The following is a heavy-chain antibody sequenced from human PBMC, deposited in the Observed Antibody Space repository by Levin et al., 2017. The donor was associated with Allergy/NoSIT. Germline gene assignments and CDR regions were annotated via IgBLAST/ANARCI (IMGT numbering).Heavy chain of an antibody. J-gene: IGHJ2*01. CDR2: IDAGGET. CDR3: ARDHRDGYNTHWFFDL. Sequence: SCAASGFTFRSYDMHWVRQGAGKGLEWVSAIDAGGETYYPDSVKGRFTISRENAKNSLYLQMNSLRAGDTAVYYCARDHRDGYNTHWFFDLWGRGTLVTVSS. V-gene: IGHV3-13*01. D-gene: IGHD5-24*01. CDR1: GFTFRSYD.